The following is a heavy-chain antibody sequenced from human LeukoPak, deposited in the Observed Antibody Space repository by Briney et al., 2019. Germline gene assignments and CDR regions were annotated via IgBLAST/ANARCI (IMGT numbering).Heavy chain of an antibody. D-gene: IGHD7-27*01. V-gene: IGHV1-8*01. Sequence: ASVNVSCKASGYTFTSYDFNWVRQATGQRPEWMGWMSPNSGDTGYAQKFQDRVTMTRNTSISTAYMELSSLRSDDTAVYYCARGPPNWGYDYWGPGTLVTVSS. CDR3: ARGPPNWGYDY. CDR2: MSPNSGDT. J-gene: IGHJ4*02. CDR1: GYTFTSYD.